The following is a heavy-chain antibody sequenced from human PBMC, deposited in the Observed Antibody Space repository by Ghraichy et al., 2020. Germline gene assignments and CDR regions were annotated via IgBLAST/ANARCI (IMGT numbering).Heavy chain of an antibody. D-gene: IGHD2-2*02. J-gene: IGHJ5*02. Sequence: SETLSLTCTVSGDSISSSTYYWGWLRQPPGKGLEWIGSIYHTGSTDYNPSLKSRLTISVDTTKNQFSLKLSSVTAADTAVYYCARHKGFCSSTGCYRDWFYPCSQRSQSALSS. CDR2: IYHTGST. CDR1: GDSISSSTYY. V-gene: IGHV4-39*01. CDR3: ARHKGFCSSTGCYRDWFYP.